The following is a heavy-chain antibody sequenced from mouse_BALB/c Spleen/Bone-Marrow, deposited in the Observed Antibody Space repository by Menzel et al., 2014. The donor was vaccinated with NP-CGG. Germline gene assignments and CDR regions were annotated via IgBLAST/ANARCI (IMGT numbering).Heavy chain of an antibody. CDR3: ASNWD. V-gene: IGHV1-77*01. J-gene: IGHJ3*01. CDR2: IYPGSGKT. Sequence: QVQLQQSGAELARPGASVKLSCKASGYTFTDYYINWVKQRTGQGLEWIGEIYPGSGKTYHNEKFKGKATLTADKSPSTAYMQLSSLTSEDSAVYFCASNWDWGQGTLVTVSA. D-gene: IGHD4-1*01. CDR1: GYTFTDYY.